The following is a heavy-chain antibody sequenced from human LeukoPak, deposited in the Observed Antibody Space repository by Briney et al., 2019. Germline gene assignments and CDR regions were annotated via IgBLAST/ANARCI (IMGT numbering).Heavy chain of an antibody. V-gene: IGHV3-13*01. J-gene: IGHJ3*02. CDR2: IGSGGEK. CDR3: ARWNTNDAFDI. CDR1: GFTFISND. D-gene: IGHD1/OR15-1a*01. Sequence: GGSLRLSCAASGFTFISNDMYWVRQVTGKDLEWVSGIGSGGEKYYAASVKGRFTISRENAKNSYYLQMNSLRAGDTAVYFCARWNTNDAFDIWGQGTMVTVSS.